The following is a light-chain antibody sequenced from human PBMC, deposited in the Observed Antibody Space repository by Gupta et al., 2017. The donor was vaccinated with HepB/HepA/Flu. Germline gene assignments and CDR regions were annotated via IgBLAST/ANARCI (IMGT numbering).Light chain of an antibody. J-gene: IGKJ3*01. Sequence: EIVFTQSPATLSLSPGERATLSCRASQDVSGFLAWYQQRPGQAPRLLIYDAYKRASGIPGRFSGSGSGTDFSLTIDSLGPEDFAVYYCQQRNDWPVTFGPGTRVDIK. CDR2: DAY. CDR3: QQRNDWPVT. V-gene: IGKV3-11*01. CDR1: QDVSGF.